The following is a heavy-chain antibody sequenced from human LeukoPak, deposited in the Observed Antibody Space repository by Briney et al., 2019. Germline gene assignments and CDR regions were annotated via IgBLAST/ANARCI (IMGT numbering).Heavy chain of an antibody. J-gene: IGHJ6*02. V-gene: IGHV3-30*18. CDR2: ISYDGSNK. CDR1: GFTFSGYG. Sequence: PGGSLRLSCAASGFTFSGYGMHWVRQAPGKGLEWVAVISYDGSNKYYADSVKGRFTISRDNSKNTLYLQMNSLRAEDTAVYYCAKDRITYYYDSSGSYYYYGMDVWGQGTTVTVSS. CDR3: AKDRITYYYDSSGSYYYYGMDV. D-gene: IGHD3-22*01.